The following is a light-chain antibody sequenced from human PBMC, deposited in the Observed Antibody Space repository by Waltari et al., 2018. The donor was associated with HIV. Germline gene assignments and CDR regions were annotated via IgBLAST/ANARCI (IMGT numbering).Light chain of an antibody. V-gene: IGLV2-11*01. J-gene: IGLJ1*01. Sequence: QSALTQPPSVSGSPGQSVTIPFTGTRSDVGDYNYVSWYQQHPGKAPKLIIFDVSQRPSGVPDRFSGSKSGSTASLTISGLQTEDEADYFCCAYAAAHISYVFGSGTKVAVL. CDR2: DVS. CDR3: CAYAAAHISYV. CDR1: RSDVGDYNY.